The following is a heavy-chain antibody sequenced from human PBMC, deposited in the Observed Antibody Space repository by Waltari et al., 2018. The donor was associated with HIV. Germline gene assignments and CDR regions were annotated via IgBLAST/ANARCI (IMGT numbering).Heavy chain of an antibody. CDR2: IYIGGST. D-gene: IGHD1-26*01. J-gene: IGHJ1*01. V-gene: IGHV3-53*01. Sequence: EVQLVESGGALIQPGGSLRLSCAVSGFNVRTKYMSWVRQAPGKGLGWVSVIYIGGSTYYAESVKGRFTISRDEFRNTLNLQMSSLRVGDTAVYYCATHYEASGHEYFEHWGPGTLVAVSS. CDR3: ATHYEASGHEYFEH. CDR1: GFNVRTKY.